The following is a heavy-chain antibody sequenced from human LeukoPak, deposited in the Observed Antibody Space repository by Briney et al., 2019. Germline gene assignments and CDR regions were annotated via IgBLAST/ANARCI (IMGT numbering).Heavy chain of an antibody. CDR2: IQYSGST. Sequence: SETLALTCTVSGGSISNYYWSWIRQPPGKGLELIGYIQYSGSTNYNPSLKSRVTISVDTSKNQFSLQLTSVTAADTAVYYCARSVFTTSSHPYFCDYWGQGTLVTVSS. J-gene: IGHJ4*02. CDR1: GGSISNYY. V-gene: IGHV4-59*01. D-gene: IGHD3-22*01. CDR3: ARSVFTTSSHPYFCDY.